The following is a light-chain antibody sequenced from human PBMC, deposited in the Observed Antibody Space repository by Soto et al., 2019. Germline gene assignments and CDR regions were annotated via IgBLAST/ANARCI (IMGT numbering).Light chain of an antibody. CDR1: SSNIGAHYD. V-gene: IGLV1-40*01. CDR3: QSYDSSLSGYV. J-gene: IGLJ2*01. Sequence: QSVLTQPPSVSGAPGQRVTISCTGSSSNIGAHYDVHWYQQLPGTAPILLIYGNTNRPSGVPDRFSASTSGTSASLAITGLQAEDEAYYYCQSYDSSLSGYVFGGGT. CDR2: GNT.